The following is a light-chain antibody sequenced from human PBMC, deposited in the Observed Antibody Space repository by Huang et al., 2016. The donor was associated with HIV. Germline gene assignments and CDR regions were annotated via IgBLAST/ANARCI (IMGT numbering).Light chain of an antibody. CDR2: DAS. J-gene: IGKJ3*01. V-gene: IGKV3-11*01. CDR3: QQRSNWPGIT. Sequence: EIVLTQSPATLSLSPGERATLSCRASQSVSSSLAWYQQQPGQDPRLLIYDASNRATGIPARFSGSGSGTDFTLTISSLEPEDFAVYYCQQRSNWPGITFGPGTKVDIK. CDR1: QSVSSS.